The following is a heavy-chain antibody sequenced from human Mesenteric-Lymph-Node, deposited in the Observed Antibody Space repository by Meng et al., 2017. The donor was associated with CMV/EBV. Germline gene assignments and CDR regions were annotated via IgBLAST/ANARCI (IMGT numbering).Heavy chain of an antibody. CDR1: GFTFSSYS. J-gene: IGHJ6*02. CDR2: SSSSTSSM. Sequence: GGSLRLSCAASGFTFSSYSMNWVRQAPGKGLEWVSYSSSSTSSMYYADSVKGRFTMSRDNAKNSLYLQMNSLRVEDTAVYYCARGAAAAGTDYYYGMDVWGQGTTVTVSS. D-gene: IGHD6-13*01. V-gene: IGHV3-48*04. CDR3: ARGAAAAGTDYYYGMDV.